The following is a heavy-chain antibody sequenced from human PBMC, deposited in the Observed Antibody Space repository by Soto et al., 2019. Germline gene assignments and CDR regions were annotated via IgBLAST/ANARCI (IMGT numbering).Heavy chain of an antibody. CDR1: GFTFSSYA. Sequence: QPGGSLRLSCAASGFTFSSYAMSWVRQAPGKGLEWVSAISGSGGSTYYADSVKGRFTISRDNSKNTLYLQMNSLRAEDTAVYYCASRGLDIVVVVAATAEYFQHWGQGTLVTVSS. V-gene: IGHV3-23*01. D-gene: IGHD2-15*01. CDR3: ASRGLDIVVVVAATAEYFQH. CDR2: ISGSGGST. J-gene: IGHJ1*01.